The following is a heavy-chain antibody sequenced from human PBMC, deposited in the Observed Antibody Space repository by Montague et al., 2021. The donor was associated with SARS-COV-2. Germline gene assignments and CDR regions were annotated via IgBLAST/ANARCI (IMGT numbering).Heavy chain of an antibody. CDR2: IDWDDDK. CDR3: ARSSVVRGVSLDY. CDR1: GFSLSTSGMC. V-gene: IGHV2-70*11. D-gene: IGHD3-10*01. J-gene: IGHJ4*02. Sequence: PALVKPTQTLTLTCTFSGFSLSTSGMCVSWIRQPPGKALEWLARIDWDDDKHYSTSLKPRLTISKDTSKNQVVLTMTNMDPVDTATYYCARSSVVRGVSLDYWGQGTLVTVPS.